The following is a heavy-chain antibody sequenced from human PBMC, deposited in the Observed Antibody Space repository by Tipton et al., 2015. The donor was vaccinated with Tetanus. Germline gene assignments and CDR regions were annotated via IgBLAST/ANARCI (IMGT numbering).Heavy chain of an antibody. Sequence: SLRLSCAASGFTFSSNAMHWVRQAPGKGLEWVAVIWFDGSQEKYADSVKGRFTISRDNSNSTLYLHMNSLRAGDTATYYCARDSSQGLIDFWSGFHDQIDYWGQGTLVTVSS. CDR3: ARDSSQGLIDFWSGFHDQIDY. CDR2: IWFDGSQE. J-gene: IGHJ4*02. D-gene: IGHD3-3*01. V-gene: IGHV3-33*01. CDR1: GFTFSSNA.